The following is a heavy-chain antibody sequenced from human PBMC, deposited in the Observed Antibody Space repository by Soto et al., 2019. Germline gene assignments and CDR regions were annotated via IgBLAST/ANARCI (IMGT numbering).Heavy chain of an antibody. CDR1: DASISGFY. CDR3: VRDGTKTLRDWFDP. J-gene: IGHJ5*02. D-gene: IGHD1-1*01. V-gene: IGHV4-4*07. CDR2: IYATGTT. Sequence: SETLSLTCTVSDASISGFYWSWIRKSAGKGLEWIGRIYATGTTDYNPSLKSRVMMSVDTSKKQFSLKLRSVTAADTAVYYCVRDGTKTLRDWFDPWGQGISVTVSS.